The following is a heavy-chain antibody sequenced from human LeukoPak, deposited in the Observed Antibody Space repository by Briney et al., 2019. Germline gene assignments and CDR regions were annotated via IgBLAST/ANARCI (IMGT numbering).Heavy chain of an antibody. CDR1: GYTFTSNY. V-gene: IGHV1-46*01. CDR2: ISPSGGST. J-gene: IGHJ4*02. Sequence: ASVKVSCKAFGYTFTSNYMHWVRQAPGQGPEWMGVISPSGGSTTYAQKFQGRVTLTRDMSTSTDYLELSSLRSEDTAVYYCARDSDSGNLYWGQGTLVTVSS. D-gene: IGHD1-26*01. CDR3: ARDSDSGNLY.